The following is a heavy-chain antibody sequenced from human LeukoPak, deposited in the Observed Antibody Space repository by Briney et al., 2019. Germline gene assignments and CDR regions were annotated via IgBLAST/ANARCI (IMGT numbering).Heavy chain of an antibody. Sequence: SETLSLTCTVSGGSISSSSYYWGWIRQPPGKGLEWIGSIYYSGSTYYNPSLKSRVTISVDTSKNQFSLKLSSVTAADTAVYYCAKARAEARYYDILTGYYPEPYWYFDLWGRGTLVTVSS. V-gene: IGHV4-39*01. J-gene: IGHJ2*01. CDR2: IYYSGST. CDR3: AKARAEARYYDILTGYYPEPYWYFDL. CDR1: GGSISSSSYY. D-gene: IGHD3-9*01.